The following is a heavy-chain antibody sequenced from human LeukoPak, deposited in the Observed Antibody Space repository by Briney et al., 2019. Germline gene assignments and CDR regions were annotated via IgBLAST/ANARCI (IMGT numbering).Heavy chain of an antibody. J-gene: IGHJ4*02. D-gene: IGHD3-3*01. CDR1: GFTFSSYS. CDR3: ARDRRRFLEWLLYDY. CDR2: ISSSSSTM. V-gene: IGHV3-48*01. Sequence: PGGSLRLSCAASGFTFSSYSMNWVRQAPGKGLEWVSYISSSSSTMYYADSVKGRFTISRDNAKNSLYLQMNSLRAEDTAVYYCARDRRRFLEWLLYDYWGQGTQVTVSS.